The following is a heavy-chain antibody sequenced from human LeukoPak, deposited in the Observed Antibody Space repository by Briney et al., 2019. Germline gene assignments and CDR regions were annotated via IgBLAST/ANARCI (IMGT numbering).Heavy chain of an antibody. Sequence: PSETLSLTCTVSGGSISSGSYYWSWIRRPAGKGLEWIGRIYTSGSTNYNPSLKSRVTISVDTSKNQFSLKLSSVTAADTAVYYCARGLSGATTFDYWGQGTLVTVSS. CDR1: GGSISSGSYY. CDR2: IYTSGST. D-gene: IGHD1-26*01. V-gene: IGHV4-61*02. J-gene: IGHJ4*02. CDR3: ARGLSGATTFDY.